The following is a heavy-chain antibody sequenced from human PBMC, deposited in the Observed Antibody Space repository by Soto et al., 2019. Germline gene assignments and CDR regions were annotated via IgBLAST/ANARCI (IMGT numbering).Heavy chain of an antibody. V-gene: IGHV5-51*01. CDR3: ARQVGYCSSTSCYTSSGMDV. CDR1: GYSFTSYW. J-gene: IGHJ6*02. Sequence: VESLKISCKGSGYSFTSYWIGWVRQMPGKGLEWMGIIYPGDSDTRYSPSFQGQVTISADKSISTAYLQWSSLKASDTAMYYCARQVGYCSSTSCYTSSGMDVWGQGTTVTVSS. D-gene: IGHD2-2*02. CDR2: IYPGDSDT.